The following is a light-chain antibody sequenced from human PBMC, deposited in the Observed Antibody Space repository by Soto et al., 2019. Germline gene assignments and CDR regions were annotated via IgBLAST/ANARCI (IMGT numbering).Light chain of an antibody. J-gene: IGLJ1*01. Sequence: QSALTQPASVSGSPGQSIAISCTGTSSDVGGYNSASWYQQHPGKAPKLLIYDVSNRPSGVSNRFSGSKSGNTASLTISGLQAEDEADYYCSSYSTGGSYVFGTGTEVTVL. CDR2: DVS. CDR1: SSDVGGYNS. CDR3: SSYSTGGSYV. V-gene: IGLV2-14*03.